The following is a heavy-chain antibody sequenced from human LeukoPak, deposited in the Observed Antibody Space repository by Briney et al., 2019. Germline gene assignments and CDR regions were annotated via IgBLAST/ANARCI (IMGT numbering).Heavy chain of an antibody. CDR3: ARDRYNWNDDEVYFDY. Sequence: PSETLSLTCTVSGGSISSYYWSWIRQPAGKGLEWIGRIYTSGSTNYNPSLKSRVTMSVDTSKNQFSLNLSSVTAADTAVYYCARDRYNWNDDEVYFDYWGQGTLVTVSS. J-gene: IGHJ4*02. V-gene: IGHV4-4*07. CDR1: GGSISSYY. CDR2: IYTSGST. D-gene: IGHD1-20*01.